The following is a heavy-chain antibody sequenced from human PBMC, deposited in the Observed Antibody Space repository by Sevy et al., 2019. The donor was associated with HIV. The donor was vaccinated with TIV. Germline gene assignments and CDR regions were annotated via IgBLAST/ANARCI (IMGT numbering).Heavy chain of an antibody. CDR1: GYTFTSYG. Sequence: ASMKVSCKASGYTFTSYGISWVRQAPGQGLEWMGWISAYNGNTNYAQKLQGRVTMTTDTSTSTAYMELRSLRSDDTAVYYCARDGSLYDSSGYYGGPDAFDIWGQGTMVTVSS. V-gene: IGHV1-18*01. CDR2: ISAYNGNT. CDR3: ARDGSLYDSSGYYGGPDAFDI. D-gene: IGHD3-22*01. J-gene: IGHJ3*02.